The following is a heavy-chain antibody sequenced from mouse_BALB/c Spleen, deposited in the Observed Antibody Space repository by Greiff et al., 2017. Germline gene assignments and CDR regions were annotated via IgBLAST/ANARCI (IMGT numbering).Heavy chain of an antibody. Sequence: EVKLLESGPGLVKPSQSLSLTCTVTGYSITSDYAWNWIRQFPGNKLEWMGYISYSGSTSYNPSLKSRISITRDTSKNQFFLQLNSVTTEDTATYYCARGDRRYYYAMDYWGQGTSVTVSS. CDR1: GYSITSDYA. D-gene: IGHD2-14*01. CDR3: ARGDRRYYYAMDY. V-gene: IGHV3-2*02. CDR2: ISYSGST. J-gene: IGHJ4*01.